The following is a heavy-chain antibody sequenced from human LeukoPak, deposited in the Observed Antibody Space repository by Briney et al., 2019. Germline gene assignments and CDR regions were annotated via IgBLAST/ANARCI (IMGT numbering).Heavy chain of an antibody. V-gene: IGHV6-1*01. CDR3: YCSGGTCYSEGAA. J-gene: IGHJ5*02. CDR1: GDSVSRNGVT. Sequence: SQTLSLTCAVSGDSVSRNGVTWNWIRQSPSRGLEWLGRTYYRSKWYNDYAASVKSRITINADTSKNQFSLQLNSVTPEDTAVYYCYCSGGTCYSEGAAWGQRTLVTVSS. CDR2: TYYRSKWYN. D-gene: IGHD2-15*01.